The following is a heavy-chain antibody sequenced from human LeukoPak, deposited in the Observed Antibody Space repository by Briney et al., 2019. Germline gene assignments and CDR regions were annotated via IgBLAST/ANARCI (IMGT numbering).Heavy chain of an antibody. D-gene: IGHD3-10*01. CDR3: ARGKRITMVRGVPFDY. CDR1: GYTFTSYG. V-gene: IGHV1-18*01. Sequence: ASVKVSCKASGYTFTSYGISWVRQAPGQGLEWMGWISAYNGNTNYAQKLQGRVTMTTDTSTSTAYMELRSLRSDDTAVYYCARGKRITMVRGVPFDYWGQGTLVTVSS. J-gene: IGHJ4*02. CDR2: ISAYNGNT.